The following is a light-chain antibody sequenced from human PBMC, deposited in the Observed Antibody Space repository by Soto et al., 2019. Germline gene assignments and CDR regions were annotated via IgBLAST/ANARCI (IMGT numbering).Light chain of an antibody. CDR3: QQYGSSPWT. J-gene: IGKJ1*01. CDR1: QSVSHA. V-gene: IGKV3-20*01. Sequence: ELVLTQSPATLSASPGERAALSCRASQSVSHALAWYQQKPGQAPRLLIYGASSRATGIPDRFSGSGSGTDFTLTISRLEPEDFAVYYCQQYGSSPWTFGQGTKVDIK. CDR2: GAS.